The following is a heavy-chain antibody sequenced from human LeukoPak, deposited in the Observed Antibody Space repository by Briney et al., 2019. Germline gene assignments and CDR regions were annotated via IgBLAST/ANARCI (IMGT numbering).Heavy chain of an antibody. Sequence: SETLSLTCTVSGGSISSYYWSWIRQPPGKGLEWIGYIYYSGSTNYNPSLKSRVTISVDTSKNQFSLKLSSVTAADTAVYYCARHYGDYDRDYYSYYYGMDVWGPGTTVTVSS. CDR2: IYYSGST. J-gene: IGHJ6*02. CDR1: GGSISSYY. CDR3: ARHYGDYDRDYYSYYYGMDV. D-gene: IGHD4-17*01. V-gene: IGHV4-59*08.